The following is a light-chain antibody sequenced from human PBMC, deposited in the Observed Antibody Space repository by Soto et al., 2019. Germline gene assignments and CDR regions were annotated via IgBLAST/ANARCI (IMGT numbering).Light chain of an antibody. CDR1: QSVSNN. J-gene: IGKJ4*01. V-gene: IGKV3-15*01. CDR3: QQYNKWPLT. Sequence: EIVMTQSPATLSVSPGERATLSCRASQSVSNNLAWYQQKPGQAPRLLIYEKSTRATGIPDRFSGSGSGTEFPLTISRLQSEDFAVYSCQQYNKWPLTFGGGTKVEIK. CDR2: EKS.